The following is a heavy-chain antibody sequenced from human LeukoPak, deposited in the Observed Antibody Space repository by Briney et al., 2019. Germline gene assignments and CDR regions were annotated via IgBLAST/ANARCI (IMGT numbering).Heavy chain of an antibody. CDR3: ARDPGDY. J-gene: IGHJ4*02. V-gene: IGHV3-21*01. Sequence: GRSLRLSCAASGFTFSSYGMHWVRQAPGEGLEWVSSISSSTKYIYYADSLKGRFTISRDNAKNSLYLQMNSLRAEDTAVYYCARDPGDYWGRGTLVTVSS. CDR2: ISSSTKYI. CDR1: GFTFSSYG.